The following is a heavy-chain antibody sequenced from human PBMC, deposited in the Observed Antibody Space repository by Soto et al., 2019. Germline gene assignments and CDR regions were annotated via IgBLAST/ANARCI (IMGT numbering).Heavy chain of an antibody. CDR2: ITPMFGTT. D-gene: IGHD1-1*01. CDR3: ARETTRGLDV. V-gene: IGHV1-69*18. J-gene: IGHJ6*02. Sequence: QLQLVQSEAEMKKPGSSVKVSCTASGDTFSSYAVSWVRQAPGQGLEWLGSITPMFGTTNYAERFQGRVTLTADEITSTAYMELRSLRVEDTALFYCARETTRGLDVWGPGTTVIV. CDR1: GDTFSSYA.